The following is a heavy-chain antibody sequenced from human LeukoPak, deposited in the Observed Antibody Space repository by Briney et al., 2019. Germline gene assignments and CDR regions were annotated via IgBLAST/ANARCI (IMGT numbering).Heavy chain of an antibody. CDR3: ARDSSGHPNWFDR. Sequence: SETLSLTCTVSGGSISSSSYYWGWIRQPPGKGLEWIVSIYYSGSTYYNPSRKSRVTISVDTSKNQFSLKLSSVTAADTAVYYCARDSSGHPNWFDRWGQGTLVTVSS. J-gene: IGHJ5*02. CDR1: GGSISSSSYY. V-gene: IGHV4-39*01. CDR2: IYYSGST. D-gene: IGHD6-19*01.